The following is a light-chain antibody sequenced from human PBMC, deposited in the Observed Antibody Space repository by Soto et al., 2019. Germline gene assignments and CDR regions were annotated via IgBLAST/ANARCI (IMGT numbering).Light chain of an antibody. CDR3: QQSHITKYS. CDR1: QGIGVR. CDR2: SAS. V-gene: IGKV1-12*01. Sequence: IHMTQSPSSLSASIGNRVTITCRASQGIGVRLAWFQQKPGKAPQYLIQSASTLASGVPSRLSGSGFGTDFTLTISSLKREDFATYYCQQSHITKYSFGQGTKVDI. J-gene: IGKJ2*03.